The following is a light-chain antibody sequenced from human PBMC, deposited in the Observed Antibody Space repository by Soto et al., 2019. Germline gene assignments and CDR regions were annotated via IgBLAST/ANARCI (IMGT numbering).Light chain of an antibody. CDR3: QQYGSSPGT. V-gene: IGKV3-20*01. J-gene: IGKJ1*01. CDR1: QSVTSNY. Sequence: IVLTQSPGTLSSSPGERATLSCRASQSVTSNYLAWYQQKRGQAPRLLIWGASIRATGLPDRFSGGGSGTDFTLTISRLEAEDFAVYYWQQYGSSPGTFGQGTKVDIK. CDR2: GAS.